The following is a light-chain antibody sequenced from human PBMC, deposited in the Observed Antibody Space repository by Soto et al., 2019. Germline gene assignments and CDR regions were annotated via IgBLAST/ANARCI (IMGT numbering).Light chain of an antibody. CDR2: GVN. CDR3: SSYAGSNNFVV. CDR1: SIDVGGYNY. J-gene: IGLJ2*01. V-gene: IGLV2-8*01. Sequence: QSVLTQPPSASGSPGQSVTISCTGTSIDVGGYNYVSWYQHHPGKAPKLMIYGVNKRPSGVPDRFSGSKSGNTASLTVSGLQAEDEAHYYCSSYAGSNNFVVFGGGTKVTVL.